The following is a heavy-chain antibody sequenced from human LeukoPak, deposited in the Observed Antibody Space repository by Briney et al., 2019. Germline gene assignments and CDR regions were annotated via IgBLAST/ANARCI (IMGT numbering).Heavy chain of an antibody. J-gene: IGHJ4*02. D-gene: IGHD3-9*01. CDR1: GFTFSSYS. V-gene: IGHV3-48*04. Sequence: GGSLRLSCAASGFTFSSYSMNWVRQAPGKGLEWVSYISSSSSTIYYADSVKGRFTISRDNAKNSLYLQMNSLRAEDTAVYYCARLVTGDYWGQGTLVTVSS. CDR2: ISSSSSTI. CDR3: ARLVTGDY.